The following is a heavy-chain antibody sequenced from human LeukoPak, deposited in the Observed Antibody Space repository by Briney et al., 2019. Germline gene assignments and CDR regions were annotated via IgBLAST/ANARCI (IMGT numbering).Heavy chain of an antibody. D-gene: IGHD3-10*01. CDR3: ARDLKYYYGSGSPFDY. Sequence: SETLSLTCAAYGGSFSGYYWSWIRQPPGKGLEWIGEINHSGSTNYNPSLKSRVTIPVDTSKNQFSLKLSSVTAADTAVYYCARDLKYYYGSGSPFDYWGQGTLVTVSS. V-gene: IGHV4-34*01. CDR1: GGSFSGYY. J-gene: IGHJ4*02. CDR2: INHSGST.